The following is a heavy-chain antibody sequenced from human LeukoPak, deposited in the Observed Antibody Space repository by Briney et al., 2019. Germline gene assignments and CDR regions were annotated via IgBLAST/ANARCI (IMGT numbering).Heavy chain of an antibody. CDR2: ISYDGSNK. J-gene: IGHJ4*02. V-gene: IGHV3-30-3*01. CDR3: AREPGSYYQGGFDY. D-gene: IGHD1-26*01. Sequence: PGGSLRLSCAASGFTFSSYAMHWVRQAPGKGLEWVAVISYDGSNKYYADSVKGRFTISRDNSKNTLYLQMNSLRAEDTAVYYCAREPGSYYQGGFDYWGQGTLVTVSS. CDR1: GFTFSSYA.